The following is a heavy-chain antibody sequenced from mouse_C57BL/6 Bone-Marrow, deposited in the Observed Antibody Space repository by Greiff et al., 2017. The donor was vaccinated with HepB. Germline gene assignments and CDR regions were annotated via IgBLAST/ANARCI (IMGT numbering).Heavy chain of an antibody. D-gene: IGHD1-1*01. V-gene: IGHV5-4*03. J-gene: IGHJ2*01. CDR2: ISDGGSYT. CDR3: ARPYYYGSLHFDY. CDR1: GFTFSSYA. Sequence: EVKVVESGGGLVKPGGSLKLSCAASGFTFSSYAMSWVRQTPEKRLEWVATISDGGSYTYYPDNVKGRFTISRDNAKNNLYLQMSHLKSEDTAMYYCARPYYYGSLHFDYWGQGTTLTVSS.